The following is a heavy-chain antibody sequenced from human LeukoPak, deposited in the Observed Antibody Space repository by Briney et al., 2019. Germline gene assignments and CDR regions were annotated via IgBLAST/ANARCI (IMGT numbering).Heavy chain of an antibody. D-gene: IGHD1-26*01. CDR2: ISWNSGSI. J-gene: IGHJ4*02. Sequence: GGSLRLSCAASGFTFDDYAMHWVRQAPGQGLEWVSGISWNSGSIGYADSVKGRFTISRDNAKNSLYLQMNSLRAEDTALYYCARARGSYSHDYWGQGTLVTVSS. CDR1: GFTFDDYA. V-gene: IGHV3-9*01. CDR3: ARARGSYSHDY.